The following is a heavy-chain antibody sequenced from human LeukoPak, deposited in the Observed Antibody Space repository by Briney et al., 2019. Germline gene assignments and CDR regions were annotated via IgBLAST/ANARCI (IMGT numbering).Heavy chain of an antibody. CDR2: ISYDGSNK. CDR1: GFTFSSYA. D-gene: IGHD1-26*01. J-gene: IGHJ6*03. V-gene: IGHV3-30*04. CDR3: ARGQRAHVEWSNYMDV. Sequence: GRSLRLSCAASGFTFSSYATHWVRQAPGKGLEWVAVISYDGSNKYYADSVKGRFTISRDNSKNTLYLQMNSLRAEDTAVYYCARGQRAHVEWSNYMDVWGKGTTVTVSS.